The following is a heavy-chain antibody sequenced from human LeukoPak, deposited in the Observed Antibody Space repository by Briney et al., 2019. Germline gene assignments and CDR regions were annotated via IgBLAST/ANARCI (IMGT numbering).Heavy chain of an antibody. CDR2: ISDSGTST. Sequence: GGSLRLSCVGSGFTFSTHTLSWVRLAPGRGLEWVSAISDSGTSTYYEGSVKGRFSISRDNSKDTLYLQMNSLRVEDTAVYYCARRDSSGSYPYYFDYWGQGTLVTVSS. CDR1: GFTFSTHT. J-gene: IGHJ4*02. D-gene: IGHD3-22*01. CDR3: ARRDSSGSYPYYFDY. V-gene: IGHV3-23*01.